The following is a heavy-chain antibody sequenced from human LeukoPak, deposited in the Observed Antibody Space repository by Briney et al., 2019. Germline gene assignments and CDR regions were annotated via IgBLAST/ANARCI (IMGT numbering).Heavy chain of an antibody. V-gene: IGHV3-9*03. J-gene: IGHJ4*02. CDR3: AKGRESSSWYYFDY. D-gene: IGHD6-13*01. Sequence: GGSLRLSCAASGFTFDDYAMHWVRQARGKGLEWVSGISWNSGSIGYADSVKGRFTISRDNAKNSLYLQMNSLRAEDMALYYCAKGRESSSWYYFDYWGQGTLVTVSS. CDR2: ISWNSGSI. CDR1: GFTFDDYA.